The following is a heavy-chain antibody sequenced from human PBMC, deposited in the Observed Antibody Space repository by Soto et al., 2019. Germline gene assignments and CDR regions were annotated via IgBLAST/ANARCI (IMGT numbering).Heavy chain of an antibody. CDR3: AKDQSHAYGDYSGWFDP. J-gene: IGHJ5*02. CDR2: ISGSGGST. Sequence: GGSLRLSCAASGFTFSSYAMSWVRQAPGKGLEWVSAISGSGGSTYYADSVKGRFTISRDNSKNTLYLQMNSLRAEDTAVYYCAKDQSHAYGDYSGWFDPWGQGTLVTVSS. CDR1: GFTFSSYA. V-gene: IGHV3-23*01. D-gene: IGHD4-17*01.